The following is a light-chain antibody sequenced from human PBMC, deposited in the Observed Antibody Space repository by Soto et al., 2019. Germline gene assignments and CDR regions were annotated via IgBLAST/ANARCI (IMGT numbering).Light chain of an antibody. J-gene: IGKJ1*01. CDR1: QSINTW. CDR3: QQYNGFPWT. V-gene: IGKV1-5*01. Sequence: DIQMIQSPSTLSASVGDRVTITCRASQSINTWLAWYQQKPGQAPKLLMYDAFTLESGVPSRFSGSGSGTEFSLSISSLQPDDSATYYCQQYNGFPWTFGQGTKVDIK. CDR2: DAF.